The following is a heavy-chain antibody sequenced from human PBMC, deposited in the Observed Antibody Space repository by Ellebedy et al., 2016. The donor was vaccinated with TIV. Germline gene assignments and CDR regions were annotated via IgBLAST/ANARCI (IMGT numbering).Heavy chain of an antibody. CDR3: ARATAGLDV. Sequence: GESLKISCAASGFTVSSSYMSWVRQAPGRGLECVAFIYGGSDTTFYPDSVKGRFTISRENGKNSLYLQMNSLKAEDTAMYYCARATAGLDVWGQGTTVSVSS. J-gene: IGHJ6*02. CDR2: IYGGSDTT. CDR1: GFTVSSSY. V-gene: IGHV3-53*01.